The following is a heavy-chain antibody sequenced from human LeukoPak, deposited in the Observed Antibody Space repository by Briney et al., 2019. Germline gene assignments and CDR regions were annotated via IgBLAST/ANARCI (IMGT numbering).Heavy chain of an antibody. CDR2: IKQDGYEK. V-gene: IGHV3-7*01. Sequence: GGSLRLSCAASGFTFSGYWMSWVRQTPEKGLEWVANIKQDGYEKYYVDSVKGRFTISRDNAKNSLYLQMNSLRADDTAIYYCARDKIVGPATLDYWGQGTLVTVSS. D-gene: IGHD1-26*01. J-gene: IGHJ4*02. CDR3: ARDKIVGPATLDY. CDR1: GFTFSGYW.